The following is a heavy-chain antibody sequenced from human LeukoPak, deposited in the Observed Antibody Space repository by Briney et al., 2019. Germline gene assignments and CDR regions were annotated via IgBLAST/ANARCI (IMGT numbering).Heavy chain of an antibody. J-gene: IGHJ4*02. Sequence: GGSLRLSCAASGFTFSSYAMSWVRQAPGKGLEWVSAISGSGGSTYYADSVKGRFTIPRDNSKNTLYLQMNSLRAEDTAVYYCATWGSTEGGLDYWGQGTLVTVSS. CDR1: GFTFSSYA. CDR2: ISGSGGST. D-gene: IGHD4-17*01. V-gene: IGHV3-23*01. CDR3: ATWGSTEGGLDY.